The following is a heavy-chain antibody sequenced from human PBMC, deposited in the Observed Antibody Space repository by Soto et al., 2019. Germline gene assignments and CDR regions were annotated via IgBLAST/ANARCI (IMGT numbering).Heavy chain of an antibody. D-gene: IGHD6-13*01. CDR3: ARDSQYSTSWQRFDS. CDR2: VNTYNGNP. CDR1: GYTFTNYA. Sequence: QVQLAQSGGELKKPGASVKVSCKASGYTFTNYAISWVRQAPGRGLEWMGWVNTYNGNPNYAQIFQGRVTMTTDTSTGTAYMELRSLKSDDSAIYYCARDSQYSTSWQRFDSWGQGTLVTVSS. J-gene: IGHJ4*02. V-gene: IGHV1-18*01.